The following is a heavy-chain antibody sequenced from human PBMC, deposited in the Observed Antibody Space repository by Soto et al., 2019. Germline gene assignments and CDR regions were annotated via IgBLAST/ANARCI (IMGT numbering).Heavy chain of an antibody. CDR1: GGSISSSSYY. D-gene: IGHD4-17*01. V-gene: IGHV4-39*01. Sequence: QLQLQESGPGLVKPSETLSLTCTVSGGSISSSSYYWGWIRQPPGKGLEWIGSIYYSGSTYYNPSLKSRVTISVDTSKNQFSLKLSSVTAADTAVYYCVRVVYGDYYFDYWGQGTLVTVSS. CDR2: IYYSGST. J-gene: IGHJ4*02. CDR3: VRVVYGDYYFDY.